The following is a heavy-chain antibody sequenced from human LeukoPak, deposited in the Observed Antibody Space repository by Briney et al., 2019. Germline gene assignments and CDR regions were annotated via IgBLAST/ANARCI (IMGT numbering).Heavy chain of an antibody. CDR3: ARADTLWFGESLFDY. Sequence: GGSLRLSCAASGFTYSNYWMSWVRQAPGKGREWVANIKQDGSEKYYVDSVKGRFTISRDNAKNSLYLQMNSLRVEDTAVYYCARADTLWFGESLFDYWGQGTLVTVCS. V-gene: IGHV3-7*05. CDR1: GFTYSNYW. CDR2: IKQDGSEK. D-gene: IGHD3-10*01. J-gene: IGHJ4*02.